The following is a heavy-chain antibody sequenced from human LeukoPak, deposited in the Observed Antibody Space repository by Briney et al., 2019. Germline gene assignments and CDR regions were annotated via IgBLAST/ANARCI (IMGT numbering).Heavy chain of an antibody. J-gene: IGHJ4*02. V-gene: IGHV3-7*01. CDR3: ARDIEAAGLFLDY. CDR1: VFTFSSYW. CDR2: MKHDGSEK. D-gene: IGHD6-13*01. Sequence: VGSLRLSCAASVFTFSSYWMSWVRQAPGKGPEWVANMKHDGSEKYYVDSVKGRFTISRDNAKNSLYLQMNSLRAEDTAVYYCARDIEAAGLFLDYCGQGTLVTVSS.